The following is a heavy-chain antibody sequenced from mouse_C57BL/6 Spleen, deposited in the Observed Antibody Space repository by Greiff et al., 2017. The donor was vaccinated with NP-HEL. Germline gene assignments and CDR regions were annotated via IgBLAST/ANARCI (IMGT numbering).Heavy chain of an antibody. CDR3: AREITGTRYFDD. V-gene: IGHV1-64*01. D-gene: IGHD4-1*01. J-gene: IGHJ2*01. Sequence: VQLQQPGAELVKPGASVKLSCKASGYTFTSYWMHWVKQRPGQGLEWIGMIHPNSGSTNYNEKFKSKATLTVDKSSSTAYMQLSSLTSEDSAVYYCAREITGTRYFDDWGQGTTLTVAS. CDR1: GYTFTSYW. CDR2: IHPNSGST.